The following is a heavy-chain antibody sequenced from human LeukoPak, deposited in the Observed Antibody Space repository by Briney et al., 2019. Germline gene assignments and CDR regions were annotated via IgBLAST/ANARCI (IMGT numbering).Heavy chain of an antibody. Sequence: PGGSQRLSCSASGFTFSDYDMTWVRQAPGKGLEWVSSISGLSSHIYYGDSVKGRFSISRDNAKNSLYLQMNSLGAEDTAVYYCGRAFPPLRTSSAGDLWGQGTLVTASS. CDR2: ISGLSSHI. CDR1: GFTFSDYD. V-gene: IGHV3-21*01. J-gene: IGHJ4*02. D-gene: IGHD3-16*01. CDR3: GRAFPPLRTSSAGDL.